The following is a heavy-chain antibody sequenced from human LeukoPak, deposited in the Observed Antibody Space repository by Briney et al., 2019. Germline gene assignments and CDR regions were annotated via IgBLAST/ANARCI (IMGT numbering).Heavy chain of an antibody. CDR3: AKDDAYYYAKSAYPH. J-gene: IGHJ1*01. V-gene: IGHV3-64D*06. CDR2: ISNNGDTT. Sequence: GGSLRLSCSASGFTFSSYAMHWVGQAPGKGLEYVSLISNNGDTTYYADSVKGRFIISRDNSRNTLYLQMTSLRAEDTAVYYCAKDDAYYYAKSAYPHWGQGTLVTVSS. CDR1: GFTFSSYA. D-gene: IGHD3-10*01.